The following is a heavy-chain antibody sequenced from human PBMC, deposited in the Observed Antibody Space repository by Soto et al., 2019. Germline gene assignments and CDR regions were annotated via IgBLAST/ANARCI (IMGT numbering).Heavy chain of an antibody. D-gene: IGHD2-15*01. CDR1: GLTFSSYG. J-gene: IGHJ4*02. Sequence: GGSLRLSCAASGLTFSSYGMHWVRQAPGKGLEWVAVIWYDGSNKYYADSVKGRFTISRDNSKNTLYLQMNSLRAEDTAVYYCARDHGYCSGGSCSDPPLDYWGQGTLVTVSS. CDR2: IWYDGSNK. V-gene: IGHV3-33*01. CDR3: ARDHGYCSGGSCSDPPLDY.